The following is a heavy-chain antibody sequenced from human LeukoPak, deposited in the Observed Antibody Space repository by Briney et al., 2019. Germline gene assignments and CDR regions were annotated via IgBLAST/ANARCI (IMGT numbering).Heavy chain of an antibody. V-gene: IGHV4-59*08. CDR1: GGSISSYY. D-gene: IGHD3-22*01. CDR3: ARQRDYYDTSGYDYFDN. CDR2: IYYSGST. J-gene: IGHJ4*02. Sequence: PSETLSLTCTVSGGSISSYYWSWIRQPPGKGLEWIGYIYYSGSTNYNPSLKSRVTISVDTSKNQFSLKLSSVTAADTAVYYCARQRDYYDTSGYDYFDNWGQGTLVTVPS.